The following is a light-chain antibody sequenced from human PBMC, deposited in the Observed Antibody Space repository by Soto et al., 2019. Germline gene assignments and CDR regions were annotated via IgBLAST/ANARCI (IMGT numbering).Light chain of an antibody. CDR2: KAS. CDR3: QQYNNYPYT. V-gene: IGKV1-5*03. Sequence: DIRMTQSPPTLSASVGDRVTITCRASQSISSWLAWYQQIPGKAPKLLIYKASTLESGVPSRFSGSGSGTEFTLTISSLQPDDFATYYCQQYNNYPYTFGQGTKLAIK. CDR1: QSISSW. J-gene: IGKJ2*01.